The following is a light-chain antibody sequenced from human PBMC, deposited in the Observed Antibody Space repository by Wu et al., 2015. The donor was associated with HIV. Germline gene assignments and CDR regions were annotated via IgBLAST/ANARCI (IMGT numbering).Light chain of an antibody. CDR1: QSVSSN. CDR2: GAS. J-gene: IGKJ4*01. CDR3: QQYNNWPL. Sequence: EIVMTQSPATLSVSPGERATLSCRASQSVSSNLAWYQQKPGQAPRLLIYGASTRATGIPARFSGSGSGTEFTLTISSLQSEDFAVYYCQQYNNWPLFGGGTKGGDQT. V-gene: IGKV3-15*01.